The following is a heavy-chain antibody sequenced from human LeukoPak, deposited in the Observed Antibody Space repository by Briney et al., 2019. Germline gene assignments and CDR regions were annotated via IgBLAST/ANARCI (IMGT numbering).Heavy chain of an antibody. V-gene: IGHV1-69*04. Sequence: GASVKVSCKASGGTFSSYAISWVRQAPGQGLEWMGRIIPILGIANYAQKFQGRVTITADKSTSTAYMELGSLRSEDTAVYYCARRYYDSSGSSYYYYGMDVWGQGTTVTVSS. CDR2: IIPILGIA. CDR1: GGTFSSYA. D-gene: IGHD3-22*01. CDR3: ARRYYDSSGSSYYYYGMDV. J-gene: IGHJ6*02.